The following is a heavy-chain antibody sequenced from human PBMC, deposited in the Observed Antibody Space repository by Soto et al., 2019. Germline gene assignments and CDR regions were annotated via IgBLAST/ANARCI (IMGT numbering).Heavy chain of an antibody. CDR2: IGTAGDT. Sequence: PGGSLRLSCAASGFTFSSYDMHWVRQATGKGLEWVSAIGTAGDTYYPGSVKGRFTISRENAKNSLYLQMNSLRAGDTAVYYCARGFPVQAAAGPEEYDSFDIWGQGTMVTGSS. J-gene: IGHJ3*02. V-gene: IGHV3-13*01. CDR1: GFTFSSYD. CDR3: ARGFPVQAAAGPEEYDSFDI. D-gene: IGHD6-13*01.